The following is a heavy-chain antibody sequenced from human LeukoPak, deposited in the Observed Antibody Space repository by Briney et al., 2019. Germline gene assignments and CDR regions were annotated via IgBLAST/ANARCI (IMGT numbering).Heavy chain of an antibody. D-gene: IGHD4-23*01. CDR1: GGSLSGYY. V-gene: IGHV4-34*01. Sequence: SETLSLTCAVYGGSLSGYYWSWIRQPPGKGLEWIGEINHSGSTNYNPSLKSRVTISVDTSKNQFSLKLSSVTAADTAVYYCASDDYGGNSDYWGQGTLVTVSS. J-gene: IGHJ4*02. CDR3: ASDDYGGNSDY. CDR2: INHSGST.